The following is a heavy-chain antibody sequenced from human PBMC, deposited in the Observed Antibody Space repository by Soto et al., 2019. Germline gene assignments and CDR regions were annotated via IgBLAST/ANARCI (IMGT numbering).Heavy chain of an antibody. J-gene: IGHJ5*01. CDR3: ARDLRGRRSGRFDS. D-gene: IGHD3-10*01. V-gene: IGHV4-31*03. CDR1: GDPITSGGFY. Sequence: QVLLQESGPGLVKPSETLSLTCTLSGDPITSGGFYWTWIRQHPAKGLEWIGYIYYSGVTYYNPSLKSRATISVDTSKNQFSLNLSSVSAADTAMYYCARDLRGRRSGRFDSWGQGTLVTVSS. CDR2: IYYSGVT.